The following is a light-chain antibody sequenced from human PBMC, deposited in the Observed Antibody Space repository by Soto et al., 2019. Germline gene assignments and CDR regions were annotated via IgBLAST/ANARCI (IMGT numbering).Light chain of an antibody. CDR2: DAS. V-gene: IGKV3-11*01. CDR3: QQRSNWPIT. CDR1: QSVSRS. J-gene: IGKJ5*01. Sequence: EIVLTQSPATLSLSPGERAILFCRASQSVSRSLAWYQQKPGQAPRLLIYDASNRATGIPARFSGSGSGTDFTLTISSPEPEDFAVYYCQQRSNWPITFGQGTRLEIK.